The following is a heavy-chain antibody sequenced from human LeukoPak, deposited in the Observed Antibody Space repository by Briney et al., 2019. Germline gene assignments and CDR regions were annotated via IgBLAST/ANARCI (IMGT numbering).Heavy chain of an antibody. CDR1: GYTFTTYY. CDR3: ARERADYYGSGSLGS. J-gene: IGHJ4*02. CDR2: INPSVGST. D-gene: IGHD3-10*01. Sequence: GASVKVSCKASGYTFTTYYMHWVRQAPGQGLEWMGIINPSVGSTTYAQKFQGRVTMTSDMSTSTVYMELSSLRSEDTALYYCARERADYYGSGSLGSWGQGTLVTVSS. V-gene: IGHV1-46*01.